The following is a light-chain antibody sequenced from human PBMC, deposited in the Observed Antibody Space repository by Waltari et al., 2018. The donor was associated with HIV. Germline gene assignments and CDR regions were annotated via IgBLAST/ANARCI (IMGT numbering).Light chain of an antibody. Sequence: SALTQPASVSGSPGQSINISCTGTNSDVGSYNLVSWYQQHPGKAPKLMIYEDSKRPSGISNRFSGSKSGNTASLTISGLQAEDEAEYFCCSYAGTITPYVFGIGTKVTVL. J-gene: IGLJ1*01. CDR3: CSYAGTITPYV. CDR1: NSDVGSYNL. V-gene: IGLV2-23*01. CDR2: EDS.